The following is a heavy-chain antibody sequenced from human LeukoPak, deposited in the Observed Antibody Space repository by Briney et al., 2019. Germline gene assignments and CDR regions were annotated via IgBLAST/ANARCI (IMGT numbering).Heavy chain of an antibody. Sequence: GESLKISCKGSGYTFTTYWISWVRQMPGKGLEWMGRIDPSDSYADYSPSFQGHITISADKSISTAYLQWTSLKASDTAVYYCARRASFGVVLNWFDPWGQGTLVTVSS. CDR1: GYTFTTYW. CDR2: IDPSDSYA. V-gene: IGHV5-10-1*01. D-gene: IGHD3-3*01. CDR3: ARRASFGVVLNWFDP. J-gene: IGHJ5*02.